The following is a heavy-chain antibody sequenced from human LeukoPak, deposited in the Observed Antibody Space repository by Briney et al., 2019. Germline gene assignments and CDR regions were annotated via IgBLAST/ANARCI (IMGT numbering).Heavy chain of an antibody. CDR3: AYSYDGKVVPFDC. V-gene: IGHV4-4*09. Sequence: AETLSLTCTVSDGSISNQYLNWVRQPPGKGLEWLGYIHSSGSTNYNPSLKGRITLSIDTSKNQFSLRLTSVTAADTAVYYCAYSYDGKVVPFDCWGQGSLVTVSS. J-gene: IGHJ4*02. D-gene: IGHD4-23*01. CDR2: IHSSGST. CDR1: DGSISNQY.